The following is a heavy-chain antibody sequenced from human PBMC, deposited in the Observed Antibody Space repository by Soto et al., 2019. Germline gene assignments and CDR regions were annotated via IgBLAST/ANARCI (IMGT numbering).Heavy chain of an antibody. CDR1: AFTLRRHI. CDR2: ITRRRVTR. D-gene: IGHD2-21*01. CDR3: ASDTFANRNFYYYGMDV. V-gene: IGHV3-48*02. J-gene: IGHJ6*02. Sequence: GGSLRLSFATSAFTLRRHIINWVPKAARKRLAWISHITRRRVTRYYAASVKGRSTIPRDKAKNSLFLQMNRVRDEDTAVDYYASDTFANRNFYYYGMDVWGEGT.